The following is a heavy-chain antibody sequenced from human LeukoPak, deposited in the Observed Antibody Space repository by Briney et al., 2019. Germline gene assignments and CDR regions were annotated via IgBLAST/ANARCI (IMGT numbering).Heavy chain of an antibody. CDR3: VRQKKSHGNFDY. D-gene: IGHD1-26*01. V-gene: IGHV3-13*01. J-gene: IGHJ4*02. CDR1: VFTFSDHP. CDR2: VGIAADT. Sequence: GGALRLSFSSSVFTFSDHPRHWGRQAPGKVLEWVSAVGIAADTFYPGSVKGRFTISRENAKNSLYLQMNSLRVEDTAVYYCVRQKKSHGNFDYWGQGTLVTVSS.